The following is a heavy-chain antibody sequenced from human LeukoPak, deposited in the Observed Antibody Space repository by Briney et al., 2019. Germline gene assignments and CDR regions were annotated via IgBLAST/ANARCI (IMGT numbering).Heavy chain of an antibody. V-gene: IGHV4-59*01. D-gene: IGHD3-10*01. Sequence: PSETLSLTCTVSGDSISNYYWNWIRQPPGKGLEWIGYIYYSGGTNYNPSLKSRVTISVDTSKNQFSLKLSSVTAADTAVYYCAREGYYGSGSNWFDPWGQGTLVTVSS. CDR2: IYYSGGT. CDR3: AREGYYGSGSNWFDP. J-gene: IGHJ5*02. CDR1: GDSISNYY.